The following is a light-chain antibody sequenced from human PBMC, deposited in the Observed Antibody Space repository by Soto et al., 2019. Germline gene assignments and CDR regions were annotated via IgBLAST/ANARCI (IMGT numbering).Light chain of an antibody. V-gene: IGKV1-9*01. CDR1: QGISGY. CDR2: AAY. J-gene: IGKJ4*01. Sequence: DIQLTQSPSFLSASVGVRVTITCRASQGISGYLAWYQQKPGKAPKLLIYAAYTLHSGVPSRFSGGGSGTEFTLTISSLQPEDFATYYCQHLNTYPLTFGRGTKVEIK. CDR3: QHLNTYPLT.